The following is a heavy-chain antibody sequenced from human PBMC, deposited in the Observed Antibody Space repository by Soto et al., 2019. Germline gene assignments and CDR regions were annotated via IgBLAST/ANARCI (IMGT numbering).Heavy chain of an antibody. CDR1: GFTFRDYY. J-gene: IGHJ4*02. CDR3: ARSRYGDYLDN. V-gene: IGHV3-11*06. D-gene: IGHD4-17*01. CDR2: ISGISTYT. Sequence: QVQRVESGGALVKPGGSLRLSCAASGFTFRDYYLIRIRQAPGKGLESLSYISGISTYTTYADSVRGRFTISRDNAKNSLFLQMNNLTADDTAVYYCARSRYGDYLDNWGQGNLVTVSS.